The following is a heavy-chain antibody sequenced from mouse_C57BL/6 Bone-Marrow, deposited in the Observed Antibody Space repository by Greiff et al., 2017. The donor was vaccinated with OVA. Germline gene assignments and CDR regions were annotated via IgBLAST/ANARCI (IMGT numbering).Heavy chain of an antibody. Sequence: VQLQQSGAELANPGASFQLSFPSSFSPFPISWLPWVKQRPGQGLEWIGYINPSSGYTKYNQKFKDKATLTADKSSSTAYMQLSSLTYEDSAVYYCARWDYGFAYWGQGTLVTVSA. V-gene: IGHV1-7*01. D-gene: IGHD2-4*01. CDR3: ARWDYGFAY. J-gene: IGHJ3*01. CDR1: FSPFPISW. CDR2: INPSSGYT.